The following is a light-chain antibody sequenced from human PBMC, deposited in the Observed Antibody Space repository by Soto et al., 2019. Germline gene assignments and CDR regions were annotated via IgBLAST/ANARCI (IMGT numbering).Light chain of an antibody. V-gene: IGLV2-14*01. CDR2: DGS. J-gene: IGLJ2*01. CDR1: SSDVGGYNY. CDR3: SSYTSSSTYVV. Sequence: QSALTQPASVSVSPGQSITISCTGTSSDVGGYNYVSWYQQHPGKAPKLMIYDGSNRPSGVSNRFSGSKSGNTASLTISGLQAEDEADYYCSSYTSSSTYVVFGGGTKLTVL.